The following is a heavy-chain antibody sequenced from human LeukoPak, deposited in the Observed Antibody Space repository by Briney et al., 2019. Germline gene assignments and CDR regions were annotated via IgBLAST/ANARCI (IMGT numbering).Heavy chain of an antibody. D-gene: IGHD2-2*01. Sequence: SSETLSLTCAVYGGSFSGYYWSWIRQPPGKGLEWIGEINHSGSTNYNPSLKSRVTISVDTSKNQFSLKLSSVTAADTAVYYCARGDCSSTSCYPYDYWGQGTLVTVSS. CDR2: INHSGST. CDR3: ARGDCSSTSCYPYDY. CDR1: GGSFSGYY. V-gene: IGHV4-34*01. J-gene: IGHJ4*02.